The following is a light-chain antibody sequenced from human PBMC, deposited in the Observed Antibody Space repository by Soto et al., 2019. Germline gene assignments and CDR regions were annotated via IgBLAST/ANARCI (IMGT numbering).Light chain of an antibody. V-gene: IGLV6-57*02. CDR3: QSYDSTYVV. CDR1: SDNFGSSY. CDR2: EDN. Sequence: NFMLIQPHSVSESPGKTVTISCAGSSDNFGSSYVQWLQQRPGSAPTTVIFEDNRRPSGVPDRFSGSIDRSSNSASLTISGLKPEDEAEYFCQSYDSTYVVFGGGTKVTVL. J-gene: IGLJ2*01.